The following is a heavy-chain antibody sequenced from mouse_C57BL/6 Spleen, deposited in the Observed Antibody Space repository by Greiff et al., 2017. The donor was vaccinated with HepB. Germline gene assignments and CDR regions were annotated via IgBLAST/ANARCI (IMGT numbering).Heavy chain of an antibody. CDR3: ARKGIYDGYYPFAY. D-gene: IGHD2-3*01. J-gene: IGHJ3*01. Sequence: QVQLKQPGTELVKPGASVKLSCKASGYTFTSYWMHWVKQRPGQGLEWIGNINPSNGGTNYNEKFKSKATLTVDKSSSTAYMQLSSLTSEDSAVYYCARKGIYDGYYPFAYWGQGTLVTVSA. CDR1: GYTFTSYW. CDR2: INPSNGGT. V-gene: IGHV1-53*01.